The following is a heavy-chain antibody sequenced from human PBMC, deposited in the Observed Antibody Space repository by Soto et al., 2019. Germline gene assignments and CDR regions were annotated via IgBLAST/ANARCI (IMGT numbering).Heavy chain of an antibody. CDR1: GGTFSSYT. CDR3: ATRGLLRFLEWAPRVAFDI. CDR2: IIPILGIA. Sequence: ASVKVSCKASGGTFSSYTISWVRQAPGQGLEWMGRIIPILGIANYAQKFQGRVTITADKSTSTAYMELSSLRSEDTAVYYCATRGLLRFLEWAPRVAFDIWGQGTMVTVSS. V-gene: IGHV1-69*02. D-gene: IGHD3-3*01. J-gene: IGHJ3*02.